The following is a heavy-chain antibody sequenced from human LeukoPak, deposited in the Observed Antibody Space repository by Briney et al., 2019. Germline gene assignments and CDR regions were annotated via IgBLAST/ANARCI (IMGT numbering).Heavy chain of an antibody. CDR2: IYSGGST. J-gene: IGHJ4*02. V-gene: IGHV3-53*01. D-gene: IGHD3-9*01. CDR1: GFTVSSNY. Sequence: GGSLRLSCAASGFTVSSNYMSWVRQAPGKGLEWVSVIYSGGSTYYADSVKGRSTISRDNSKNALYLQMNSLRAEDTAVYYCASPGGGYFDWLSPFDYWGQGTLVTVSS. CDR3: ASPGGGYFDWLSPFDY.